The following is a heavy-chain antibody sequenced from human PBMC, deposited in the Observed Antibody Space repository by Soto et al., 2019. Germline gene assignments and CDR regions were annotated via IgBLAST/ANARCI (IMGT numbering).Heavy chain of an antibody. CDR2: MTPKRETP. CDR3: ARGGHGFWSGETYYYSMDV. Sequence: QVHLVQSGAEVKKPGASVKVSCTASGYDFNIYDIHWVRQSTGQGLEWMGWMTPKRETPGYAPKFQGRFSMARDTSRSALYRELSSLGSEDKAVYLCARGGHGFWSGETYYYSMDVWGQGTTVTVSS. D-gene: IGHD3-3*01. J-gene: IGHJ6*03. CDR1: GYDFNIYD. V-gene: IGHV1-8*01.